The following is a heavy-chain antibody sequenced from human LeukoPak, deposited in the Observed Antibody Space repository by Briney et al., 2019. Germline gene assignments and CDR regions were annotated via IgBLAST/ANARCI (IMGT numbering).Heavy chain of an antibody. CDR1: GFTFSSYG. CDR3: ARDHDGGGAIDY. Sequence: GGSLRLSCAASGFTFSSYGMHWVRQAPGKGLEWVAVIWYDGSNKYYADSVKGRFTISRDNSKKTLYLQMNSLRAEDTAVYYFARDHDGGGAIDYWGQGTLVTVSS. J-gene: IGHJ4*02. V-gene: IGHV3-33*01. D-gene: IGHD1-1*01. CDR2: IWYDGSNK.